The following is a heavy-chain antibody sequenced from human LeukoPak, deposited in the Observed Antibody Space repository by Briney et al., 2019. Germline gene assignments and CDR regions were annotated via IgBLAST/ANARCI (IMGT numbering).Heavy chain of an antibody. CDR1: GGSVNNYY. Sequence: PSETLSLTCTVSGGSVNNYYWSWIRQPPGKGLEWIGYIYYSGSTNYNPYLKSRVTISVDTSKNQFSLKLSSVTTADTAVYYCARTPLGSDRYFDYWGQGTLVTVSS. V-gene: IGHV4-59*02. J-gene: IGHJ4*02. CDR3: ARTPLGSDRYFDY. CDR2: IYYSGST. D-gene: IGHD3-16*02.